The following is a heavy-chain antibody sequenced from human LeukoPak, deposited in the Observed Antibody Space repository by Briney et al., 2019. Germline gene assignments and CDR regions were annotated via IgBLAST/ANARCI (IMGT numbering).Heavy chain of an antibody. J-gene: IGHJ4*02. Sequence: SETLSLTCTVSGGSISSYYWSWIRQPPGKGLEWIGYIYYSGSTNYNPSLKSRVTISVDTSKNQFSLKLSTVTAADTAVYYCARRPTGDPKFDYWGQGTLVTVSS. CDR2: IYYSGST. CDR3: ARRPTGDPKFDY. D-gene: IGHD7-27*01. CDR1: GGSISSYY. V-gene: IGHV4-59*08.